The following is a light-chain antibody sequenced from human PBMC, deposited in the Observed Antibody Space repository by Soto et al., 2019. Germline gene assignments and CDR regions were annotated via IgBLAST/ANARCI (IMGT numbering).Light chain of an antibody. CDR3: QQYNSYLYT. V-gene: IGKV1-5*03. J-gene: IGKJ2*01. CDR1: QSISNW. Sequence: DIQMTQSPSTLSASVGDRVTITCRASQSISNWLAWYQQKPGKAPKLLIYKASSLGSGVPYRFSGSGSGTEFTLTISSLQPDDFATYYCQQYNSYLYTFGQGTKLEIK. CDR2: KAS.